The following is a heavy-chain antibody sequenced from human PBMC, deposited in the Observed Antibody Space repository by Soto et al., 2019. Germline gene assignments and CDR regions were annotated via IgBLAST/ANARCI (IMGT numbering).Heavy chain of an antibody. CDR2: ILPLLDIT. Sequence: QVQLVQSGAEVKKPGSSVKVSCKASGGTFSSYSISWVRQAPGQGLEWMGRILPLLDITNYAQKFQGRVTITPDKSTNTSYMAMSSLRSEDSAVYYCARALPALNWGQGTLVTVSS. CDR1: GGTFSSYS. V-gene: IGHV1-69*02. J-gene: IGHJ4*02. CDR3: ARALPALN.